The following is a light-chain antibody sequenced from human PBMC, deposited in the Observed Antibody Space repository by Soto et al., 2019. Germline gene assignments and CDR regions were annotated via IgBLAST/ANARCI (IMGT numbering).Light chain of an antibody. J-gene: IGKJ1*01. V-gene: IGKV3-20*01. CDR3: QQYSSSPGT. Sequence: EIVLTQSPGTLSLSPGERATLSCRASQSASSSYLAWYQQKPGQAPRLLIYGASSRATGIPDRFSGSGSGTDFTLTISRLEPEDFAVYYCQQYSSSPGTFCQGTKVEIK. CDR2: GAS. CDR1: QSASSSY.